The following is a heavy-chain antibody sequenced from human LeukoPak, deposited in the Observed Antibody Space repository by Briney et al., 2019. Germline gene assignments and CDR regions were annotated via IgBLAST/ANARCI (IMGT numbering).Heavy chain of an antibody. CDR2: MYRGGDT. Sequence: QPGGSLRLSCTTSGFTVGSNYMSWVRQAPGKGLEWVSVMYRGGDTYYADFVKGRFTVSRDISKNTLYLQMNSLRVEDTAVYYCAKTPGYYSQPYYFDYWGQGTLVTVSS. J-gene: IGHJ4*02. V-gene: IGHV3-53*01. D-gene: IGHD3-22*01. CDR1: GFTVGSNY. CDR3: AKTPGYYSQPYYFDY.